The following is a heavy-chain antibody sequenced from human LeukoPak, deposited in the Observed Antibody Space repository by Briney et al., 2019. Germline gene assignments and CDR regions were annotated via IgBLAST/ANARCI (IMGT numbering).Heavy chain of an antibody. CDR3: ARVHGGYPFDQ. CDR1: GFTFSSYE. Sequence: PGGSLRLSCAASGFTFSSYEMNWVRQAPGKGLEWVSYISSSGSTIYYADSVKGRFTISRDNVKNSLYLQMNGLRAEDTAVYYCARVHGGYPFDQWGQGTLVTVSS. CDR2: ISSSGSTI. J-gene: IGHJ4*02. V-gene: IGHV3-48*03. D-gene: IGHD5-12*01.